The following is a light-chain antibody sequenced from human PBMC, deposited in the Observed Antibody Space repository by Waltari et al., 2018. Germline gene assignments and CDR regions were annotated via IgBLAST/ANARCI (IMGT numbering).Light chain of an antibody. Sequence: QSALTQPASVSGFLGQWVTISCAGSSSDIGTHNYVSWYQQHPGRAPNLIIYDVNKRPSGVSDRFSGSKSGNTASLTISGLHAEDEAEYYCCSDTSRSTYVFGTGTEVTVL. CDR1: SSDIGTHNY. J-gene: IGLJ1*01. CDR3: CSDTSRSTYV. V-gene: IGLV2-14*01. CDR2: DVN.